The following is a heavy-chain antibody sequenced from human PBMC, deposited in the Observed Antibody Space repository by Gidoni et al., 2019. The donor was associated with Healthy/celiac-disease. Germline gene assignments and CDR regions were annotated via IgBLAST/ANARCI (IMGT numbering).Heavy chain of an antibody. CDR1: GGSFSGYY. D-gene: IGHD3-3*01. Sequence: QVQPQQWGAGLLKPSETLSITCAVYGGSFSGYYWSWIRQPPGKGLEWIGEINHSGSPNYNPSLKSRVTISVDTSKIQFSLKLSSVTAADTAVYYCARGYYDFWSGHPAGAFDIWGQGTMVTVSS. V-gene: IGHV4-34*01. CDR3: ARGYYDFWSGHPAGAFDI. J-gene: IGHJ3*02. CDR2: INHSGSP.